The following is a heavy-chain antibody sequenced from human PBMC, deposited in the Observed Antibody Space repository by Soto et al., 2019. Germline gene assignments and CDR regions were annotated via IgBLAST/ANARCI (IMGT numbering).Heavy chain of an antibody. D-gene: IGHD6-6*01. V-gene: IGHV3-23*01. CDR3: AKNWYSSSFSYYYYYMDV. CDR1: VFPFANYA. J-gene: IGHJ6*03. Sequence: GGSLRLSCVASVFPFANYAMSWVRQAPGKGPEWVSAISGNGGSTYYADSVKGRFTISRDNSENTLYLQMNSLRAEDTAVFYCAKNWYSSSFSYYYYYMDVWGKGTTVTVS. CDR2: ISGNGGST.